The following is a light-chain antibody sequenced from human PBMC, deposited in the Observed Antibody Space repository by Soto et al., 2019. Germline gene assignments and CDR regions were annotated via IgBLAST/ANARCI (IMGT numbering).Light chain of an antibody. CDR3: CSYAGTYTYV. CDR1: SSDVGGHNS. V-gene: IGLV2-11*01. CDR2: DVT. Sequence: QSVLTQPRSVSGSPGQSVAISCTGTSSDVGGHNSVSWYQQHPGKAPKLMIYDVTKRPSGVPDRFSGSKSGNTASLTISGLRPEDETDYYCCSYAGTYTYVFGNGTKVTVL. J-gene: IGLJ1*01.